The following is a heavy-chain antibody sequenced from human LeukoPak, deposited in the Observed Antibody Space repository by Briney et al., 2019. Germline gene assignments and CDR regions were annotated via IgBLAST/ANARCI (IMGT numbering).Heavy chain of an antibody. V-gene: IGHV4-34*01. CDR1: GGSFSGYY. J-gene: IGHJ4*02. CDR3: ARGRQWLVHNFDY. D-gene: IGHD6-19*01. Sequence: SETLSLTCAVYGGSFSGYYWSWIRQPPGKGLEWIGEINHSGSTNYNPSLKSRVTISVDTSKNQFSLKLSSVTAADTAVYYCARGRQWLVHNFDYWGQGTLVTVSS. CDR2: INHSGST.